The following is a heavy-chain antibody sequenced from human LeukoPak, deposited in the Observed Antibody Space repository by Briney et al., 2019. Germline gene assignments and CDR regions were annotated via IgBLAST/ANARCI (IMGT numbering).Heavy chain of an antibody. CDR3: AGLGITMIGGV. CDR1: GFTFGGYW. Sequence: GGSLRLSCEGSGFTFGGYWMSWVRQAPGKGLEWLANIKDDGSDSFYGDSMKGRVTISRDNAKNSLYLQMNSLRAEDTAVYYCAGLGITMIGGVWGKGTTVTISS. V-gene: IGHV3-7*01. J-gene: IGHJ6*04. D-gene: IGHD3-10*02. CDR2: IKDDGSDS.